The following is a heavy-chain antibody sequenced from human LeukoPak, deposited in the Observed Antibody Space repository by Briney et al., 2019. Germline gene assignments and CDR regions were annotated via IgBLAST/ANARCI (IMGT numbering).Heavy chain of an antibody. CDR2: INHSGST. D-gene: IGHD3-10*01. V-gene: IGHV4-34*01. CDR1: GGSNSSYY. J-gene: IGHJ4*02. CDR3: ASAPMVRGENYFGH. Sequence: SETLSLTCTVSGGSNSSYYWSWIRQPPGKGLEWIGEINHSGSTNYNPSLKSRVTISVDTSKNQFSLKLSSVTAADTAVYYCASAPMVRGENYFGHRGEGTLVTVSS.